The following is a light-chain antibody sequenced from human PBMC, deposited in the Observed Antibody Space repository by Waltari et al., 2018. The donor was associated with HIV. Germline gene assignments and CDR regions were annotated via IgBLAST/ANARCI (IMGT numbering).Light chain of an antibody. CDR3: QQYDTWPPKT. V-gene: IGKV3-15*01. J-gene: IGKJ1*01. CDR2: GAS. CDR1: QSVNSK. Sequence: EIVMTQSPATLSVSPGERATLSCRASQSVNSKLAWYQQKPGQAPRLIIYGASIRATGVPDTFSGSGSGTDFTLTISSLQSEDFAVYYCQQYDTWPPKTFGQGTKVEIK.